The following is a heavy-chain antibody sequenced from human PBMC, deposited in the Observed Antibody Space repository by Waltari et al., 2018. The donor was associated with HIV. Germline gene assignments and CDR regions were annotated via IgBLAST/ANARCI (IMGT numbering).Heavy chain of an antibody. J-gene: IGHJ3*02. Sequence: QVQLVQSGAAVKKPGSSVKVHGKASGGTFSSYAISLVRQAPGQGLEWMGGIIPIFGTANYAQKFQGRVTITADKSTSTAYMELSSLRSEDTAVYYCAGTVSRGAFDIWGQGTMVTVSS. V-gene: IGHV1-69*06. CDR2: IIPIFGTA. D-gene: IGHD4-17*01. CDR1: GGTFSSYA. CDR3: AGTVSRGAFDI.